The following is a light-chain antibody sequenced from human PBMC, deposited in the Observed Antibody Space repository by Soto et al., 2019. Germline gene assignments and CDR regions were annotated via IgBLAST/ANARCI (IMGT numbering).Light chain of an antibody. J-gene: IGKJ2*01. Sequence: DIHMTQAPSSLSASVGDRVTITCRSGQDVVNYLNWYQQKPGKAPRLLIYAASSLQSGVPSRFSGSGSGTTFTLTITDLQPEDVATYYCQQSRTTAYTFAQGTK. CDR1: QDVVNY. CDR3: QQSRTTAYT. CDR2: AAS. V-gene: IGKV1-39*01.